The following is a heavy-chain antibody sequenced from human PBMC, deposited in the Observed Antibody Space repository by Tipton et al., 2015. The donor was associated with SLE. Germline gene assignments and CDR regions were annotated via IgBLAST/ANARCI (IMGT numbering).Heavy chain of an antibody. CDR2: IYYSGST. J-gene: IGHJ5*02. CDR3: AREGHCSGGSCYPWFDP. CDR1: GGSISSSSYY. D-gene: IGHD2-15*01. Sequence: TLSLTCTVSGGSISSSSYYWGRIRQPPGKGLEWIGSIYYSGSTYYNPSLKSRVTISVDTSKNQFSLKLSSVTAADTAVYYCAREGHCSGGSCYPWFDPWGQGTLVTVSS. V-gene: IGHV4-39*07.